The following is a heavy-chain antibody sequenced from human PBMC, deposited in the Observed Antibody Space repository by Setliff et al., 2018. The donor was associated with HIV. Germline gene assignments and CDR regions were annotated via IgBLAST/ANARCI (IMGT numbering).Heavy chain of an antibody. J-gene: IGHJ4*02. CDR2: IWYDGSNK. V-gene: IGHV3-33*06. D-gene: IGHD6-13*01. CDR1: GFTFSSYG. CDR3: AKDEGTAAAGSDY. Sequence: GGSLRLSCAASGFTFSSYGMHWVRQAPGKGLEWVAVIWYDGSNKYYADSVKGRFTISRDNSKNTLYLQMNSLRAEDTAVYYCAKDEGTAAAGSDYWGQGTLVTVSS.